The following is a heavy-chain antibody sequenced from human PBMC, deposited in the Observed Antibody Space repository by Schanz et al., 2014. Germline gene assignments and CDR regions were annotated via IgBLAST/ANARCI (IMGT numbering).Heavy chain of an antibody. J-gene: IGHJ4*02. CDR2: IIPIHGIV. CDR3: ARDFSAYVGNYFDY. CDR1: GGTFSTYP. V-gene: IGHV1-69*09. Sequence: VQLVQSGAEVKRPGASVRVSCKASGGTFSTYPINWLRQAPGQGLEWMGRIIPIHGIVNYAQRLQDRVRITADKSTSTAYMELTSLRFDDTAVYYCARDFSAYVGNYFDYWGQGTLVTVSS. D-gene: IGHD5-12*01.